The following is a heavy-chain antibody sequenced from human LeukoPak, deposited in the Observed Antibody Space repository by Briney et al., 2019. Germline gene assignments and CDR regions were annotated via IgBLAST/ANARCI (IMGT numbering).Heavy chain of an antibody. V-gene: IGHV3-23*01. Sequence: PGGALRLSCAGYGFTFSNDGMNWGREAVGEGLEWVSGISPSGDITYYIDSVKGRFTISRDNSKNTFYLQMNSLRAEDTAVYYCARDSGWLRFHYWGQGTLVTVSS. CDR1: GFTFSNDG. D-gene: IGHD5-12*01. CDR2: ISPSGDIT. CDR3: ARDSGWLRFHY. J-gene: IGHJ4*02.